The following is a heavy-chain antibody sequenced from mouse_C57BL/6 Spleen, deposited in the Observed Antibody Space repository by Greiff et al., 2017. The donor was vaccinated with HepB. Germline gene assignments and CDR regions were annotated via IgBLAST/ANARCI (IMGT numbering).Heavy chain of an antibody. CDR3: ARDYDGYYGYFDV. CDR1: GFTFSDYY. V-gene: IGHV5-16*01. J-gene: IGHJ1*03. D-gene: IGHD2-3*01. CDR2: INYDGSST. Sequence: EVNVVESEGGLVQPGSSMKLSCTASGFTFSDYYMAWVRQVPEKGLEWVANINYDGSSTYYLDSLKSRFIISRDNAKNILYLQMSSLKSEDTATYYCARDYDGYYGYFDVWGTGTTVTVSS.